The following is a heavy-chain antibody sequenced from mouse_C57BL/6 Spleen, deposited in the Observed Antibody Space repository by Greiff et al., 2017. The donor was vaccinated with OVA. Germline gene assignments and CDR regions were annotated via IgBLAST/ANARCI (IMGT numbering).Heavy chain of an antibody. V-gene: IGHV1-80*01. J-gene: IGHJ3*01. D-gene: IGHD4-1*01. CDR2: IYPGDGDT. Sequence: VKLQESGAELVKPGASVKISCKASGYAFSSYWMNWVKQRPGKGLEWIGQIYPGDGDTNYNGKFKGKATLTADKSSSTAYMQLSSLTSEDSAVYFCASSILTGLFAYWGQGTLVTVSA. CDR1: GYAFSSYW. CDR3: ASSILTGLFAY.